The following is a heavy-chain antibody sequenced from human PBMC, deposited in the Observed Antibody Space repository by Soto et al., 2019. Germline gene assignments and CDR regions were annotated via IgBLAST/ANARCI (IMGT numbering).Heavy chain of an antibody. Sequence: PGGSLRLSCAASGFTVSSNYMSWVRQAPGKGLEWVSVIYSCGSTYYADSVKGRFTISRDNSKNTLYLQMNSLRAEDTAVYYCARASGYSSSWCYSNYYYGMDVWGQGTTVTVSS. D-gene: IGHD6-13*01. CDR2: IYSCGST. J-gene: IGHJ6*02. CDR3: ARASGYSSSWCYSNYYYGMDV. CDR1: GFTVSSNY. V-gene: IGHV3-66*03.